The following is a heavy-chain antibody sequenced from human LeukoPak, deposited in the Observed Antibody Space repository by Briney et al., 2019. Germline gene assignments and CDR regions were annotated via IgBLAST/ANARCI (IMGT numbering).Heavy chain of an antibody. J-gene: IGHJ4*02. CDR2: ISSSSSYI. V-gene: IGHV3-21*01. CDR1: GFTFSSYS. Sequence: GGSLRLSCAASGFTFSSYSMNWVRQAPGKGLEWVSSISSSSSYIYYADSVKGRFTISRDSAKNSLYLQMNSLRAEDTAVYYCARASSGLVNYWGQGTLVTVSS. D-gene: IGHD3-22*01. CDR3: ARASSGLVNY.